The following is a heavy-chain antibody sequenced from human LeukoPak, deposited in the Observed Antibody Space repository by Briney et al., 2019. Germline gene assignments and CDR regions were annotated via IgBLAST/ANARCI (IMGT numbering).Heavy chain of an antibody. Sequence: GGSLRLSCVASGFTFSSFGMHWVRQAPGKGLEWVAFIRYDGTDKYYADSVKGRFTISRDNSKNTLYLQMNSLRPEDTAVYYCAPRVVVITAPFDYWGREPWSPSP. D-gene: IGHD2-21*01. J-gene: IGHJ4*02. CDR3: APRVVVITAPFDY. CDR1: GFTFSSFG. CDR2: IRYDGTDK. V-gene: IGHV3-30*02.